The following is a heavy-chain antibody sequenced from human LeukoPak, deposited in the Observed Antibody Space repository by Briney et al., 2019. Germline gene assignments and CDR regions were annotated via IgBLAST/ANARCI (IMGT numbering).Heavy chain of an antibody. V-gene: IGHV3-7*03. J-gene: IGHJ4*02. CDR3: AKDRDSSGYYYAN. CDR2: IKQDGGEK. Sequence: GGSLRLSCAASGFTFNNYWMNWVRQAPGKGLEWVANIKQDGGEKYYVDSVKGRFTVSRDNAKNSLYLQMNSLRAEDTAFYYCAKDRDSSGYYYANWGQGTLVTVSS. CDR1: GFTFNNYW. D-gene: IGHD3-22*01.